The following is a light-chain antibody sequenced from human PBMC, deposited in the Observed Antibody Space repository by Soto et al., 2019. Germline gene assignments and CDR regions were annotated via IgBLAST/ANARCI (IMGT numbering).Light chain of an antibody. V-gene: IGKV3-15*01. J-gene: IGKJ2*01. CDR3: QHYNNWAYT. CDR2: GAS. Sequence: EIVMTQSPATLSVSPGERATLSCRASQSVSSNLAWYQQKPGQAPRLLIYGASTSATGIPARFSGSGSGTEFTLTISSLQSEDFAVYYCQHYNNWAYTLGQGTMLEIK. CDR1: QSVSSN.